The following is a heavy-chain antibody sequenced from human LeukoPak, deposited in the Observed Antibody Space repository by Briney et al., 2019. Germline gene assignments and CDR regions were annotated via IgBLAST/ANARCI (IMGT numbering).Heavy chain of an antibody. J-gene: IGHJ4*02. CDR3: ARGLYSSSWYFSHFDY. Sequence: KTSETLSLTCAVYGGSFSGYYWSWIRQPPGKGLEWIGEINHSGSTNYNPSLKRRVTISVDTSKNQFSLKLSSVTAADTAVYYCARGLYSSSWYFSHFDYWGQGTLVTVSS. CDR1: GGSFSGYY. CDR2: INHSGST. D-gene: IGHD6-13*01. V-gene: IGHV4-34*01.